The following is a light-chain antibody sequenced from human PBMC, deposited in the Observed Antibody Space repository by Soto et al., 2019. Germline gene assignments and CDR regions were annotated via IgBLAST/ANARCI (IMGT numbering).Light chain of an antibody. CDR3: AAWDDSLNGFFV. Sequence: QSVLTQPPSASGTPGQRVTMSCSGSSSNIGSNTVNWYQQLPGTAPKLLIYSNNQRPSGVPDRFSGSKSGTSASLAISGLQSEDDADYYCAAWDDSLNGFFVFGTGTKVTV. J-gene: IGLJ1*01. CDR1: SSNIGSNT. V-gene: IGLV1-44*01. CDR2: SNN.